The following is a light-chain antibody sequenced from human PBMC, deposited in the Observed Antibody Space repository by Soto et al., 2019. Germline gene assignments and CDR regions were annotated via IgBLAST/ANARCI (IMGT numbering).Light chain of an antibody. J-gene: IGKJ1*01. CDR3: QQYHSYWT. V-gene: IGKV1-5*01. Sequence: DIQMTQSPSTLSASVGDRVTITCRASQTISHWLAWYQQKPGKAPKLLIYDASSLESGVPQRFSGSGSGTEFTLTISSLQTDDFSTYYCQQYHSYWTFGQGTKVDIK. CDR1: QTISHW. CDR2: DAS.